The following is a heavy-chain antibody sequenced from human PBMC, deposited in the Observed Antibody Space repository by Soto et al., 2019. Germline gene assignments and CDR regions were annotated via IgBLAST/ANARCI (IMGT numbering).Heavy chain of an antibody. D-gene: IGHD3-3*01. V-gene: IGHV3-23*01. CDR1: GFTFSSYA. CDR2: ISGSGGST. CDR3: AKVGYDFWSGYYLGFDY. Sequence: SLRLSCAASGFTFSSYAMSWVRQAPGKGLEWVSAISGSGGSTYYADSVKGRFTISRDNSKNTLYLQMNSLRAEDTAVYYCAKVGYDFWSGYYLGFDYWGQGTLVTVSS. J-gene: IGHJ4*02.